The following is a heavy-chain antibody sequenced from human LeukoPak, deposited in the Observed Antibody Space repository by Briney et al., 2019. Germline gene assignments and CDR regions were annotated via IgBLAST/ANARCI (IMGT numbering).Heavy chain of an antibody. CDR1: GGSLSSSSYY. D-gene: IGHD2/OR15-2a*01. CDR3: ARDFYASGFYFWFDP. Sequence: SETLSLTCTVSGGSLSSSSYYWGWVRQPPGKGLEWIGNIYYSGSTYYNPSLKSRLTMSVDTSNNFFSLRLTSVTAADTAVYYCARDFYASGFYFWFDPWGQGILVTVSS. CDR2: IYYSGST. J-gene: IGHJ5*02. V-gene: IGHV4-39*07.